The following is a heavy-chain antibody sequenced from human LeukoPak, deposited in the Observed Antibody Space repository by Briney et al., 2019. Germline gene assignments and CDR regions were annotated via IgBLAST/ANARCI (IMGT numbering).Heavy chain of an antibody. J-gene: IGHJ4*02. V-gene: IGHV4-39*01. CDR2: IYYSGST. CDR1: GGXISSSSYY. Sequence: SETLSLTCNVSGGXISSSSYYWGWIRQPPGKGLKWIGSIYYSGSTYYNPSLKSRVTISVDTSKNQFSLKLSSVTAAVTAVYYCARLARGYSGYDYVIPTTFDYWGQGTLVTVSS. D-gene: IGHD5-12*01. CDR3: ARLARGYSGYDYVIPTTFDY.